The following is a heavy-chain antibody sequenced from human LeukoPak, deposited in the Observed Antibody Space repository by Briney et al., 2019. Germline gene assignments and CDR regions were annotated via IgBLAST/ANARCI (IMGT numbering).Heavy chain of an antibody. Sequence: ASVKVSCKVSGGAFNSYAISWVRQAAGQGLEWMGGINPIFVTAHYAQKFQGRVTITTDESTSTAYMELSSLRSEDTAVYYCARSEGVYYYMDVWGKGTTVTVSS. CDR3: ARSEGVYYYMDV. CDR1: GGAFNSYA. J-gene: IGHJ6*03. CDR2: INPIFVTA. V-gene: IGHV1-69*05.